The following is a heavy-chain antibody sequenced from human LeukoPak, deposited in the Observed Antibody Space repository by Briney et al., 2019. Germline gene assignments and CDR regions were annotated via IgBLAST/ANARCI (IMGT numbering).Heavy chain of an antibody. V-gene: IGHV4-39*01. D-gene: IGHD3-22*01. CDR3: ASLVDYDSSGYSINYFDY. CDR1: GGSISSSSYY. CDR2: IYYSGST. Sequence: SETLSLTCTVSGGSISSSSYYWGWIRQPPGKGLEWIGSIYYSGSTYYNPSLKSRVTISVDTSKNQFSLKLSSVTAADTAVYYCASLVDYDSSGYSINYFDYWGQGTLVTVSP. J-gene: IGHJ4*02.